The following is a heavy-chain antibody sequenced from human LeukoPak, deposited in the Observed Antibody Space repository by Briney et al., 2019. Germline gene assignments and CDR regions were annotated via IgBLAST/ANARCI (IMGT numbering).Heavy chain of an antibody. CDR3: ARAIVGTYVLPDY. CDR2: MNPNSGNT. Sequence: ASVKVSCKASGYTFTSYDINWVRQATGQGLEWMGWMNPNSGNTGYAQKFQGGVTMTRNTSISTACMKLSSLRSEDTAVYYCARAIVGTYVLPDYWGQGTLVTVSS. V-gene: IGHV1-8*01. J-gene: IGHJ4*02. D-gene: IGHD1-26*01. CDR1: GYTFTSYD.